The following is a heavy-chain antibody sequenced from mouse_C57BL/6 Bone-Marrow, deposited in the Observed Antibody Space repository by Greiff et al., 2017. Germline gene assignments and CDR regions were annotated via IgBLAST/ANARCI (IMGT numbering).Heavy chain of an antibody. CDR2: IYPGSGNT. CDR3: ASGGNYGYYFDY. CDR1: GYTFTDYY. Sequence: QVQLQQSGAELVRPGASVKLSCKASGYTFTDYYINWVKQRPGQGLEWIARIYPGSGNTYYNEKFKGKATLTAEKSSSTAYMQLSSLTSEDSAVYFCASGGNYGYYFDYWGQGTTLTVSS. V-gene: IGHV1-76*01. J-gene: IGHJ2*01. D-gene: IGHD1-1*02.